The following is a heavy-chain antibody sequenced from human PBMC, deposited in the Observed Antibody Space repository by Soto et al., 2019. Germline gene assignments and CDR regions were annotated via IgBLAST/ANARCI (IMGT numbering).Heavy chain of an antibody. D-gene: IGHD2-2*01. Sequence: GGSLRLSCAASGFTFSDYYMSWIRQAPGKGLEWVSYISSSGSTIYYADSVKGRFTMSRGIAKNSLYLQMNSPSAEDTAVYYCARARTGIVVVPAAMWFDPWGQGTLVTVSS. CDR3: ARARTGIVVVPAAMWFDP. CDR1: GFTFSDYY. V-gene: IGHV3-11*01. CDR2: ISSSGSTI. J-gene: IGHJ5*02.